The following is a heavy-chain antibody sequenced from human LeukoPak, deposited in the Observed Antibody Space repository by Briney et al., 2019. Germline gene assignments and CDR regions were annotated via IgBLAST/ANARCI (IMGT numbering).Heavy chain of an antibody. CDR3: ARVARRTYRDDDAINI. CDR2: INQDGTEK. CDR1: GVTFRTYW. J-gene: IGHJ3*02. Sequence: GGSLRLSCAVSGVTFRTYWMTWVRQAPGKGVEGGANINQDGTEKYYVDSVKGRFSISRDNAKNSLDLQMNNLSAEDTAVYYCARVARRTYRDDDAINIWGQGTMVTVSS. V-gene: IGHV3-7*03. D-gene: IGHD4-11*01.